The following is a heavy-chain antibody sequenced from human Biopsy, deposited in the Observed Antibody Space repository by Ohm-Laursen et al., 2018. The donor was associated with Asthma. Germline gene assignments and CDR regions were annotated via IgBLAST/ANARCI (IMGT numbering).Heavy chain of an antibody. J-gene: IGHJ6*02. V-gene: IGHV3-74*01. CDR1: GFTFGDYW. CDR3: ARDGVVPDAMYYHYYYGLDV. CDR2: VKGDGRRT. Sequence: SLRLSCAAAGFTFGDYWMSWVRQAPGKGLEWVSRVKGDGRRTSYADSVKGRLTISRDNAKNTLYLQMNSLRVEDTAVYYCARDGVVPDAMYYHYYYGLDVWGQGTTVTVSS. D-gene: IGHD2-2*01.